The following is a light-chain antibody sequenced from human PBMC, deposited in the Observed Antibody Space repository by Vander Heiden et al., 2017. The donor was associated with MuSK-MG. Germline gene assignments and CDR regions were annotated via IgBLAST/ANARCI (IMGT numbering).Light chain of an antibody. CDR1: QNIGTW. CDR2: AAS. CDR3: QQAYSFPRT. V-gene: IGKV1-12*01. Sequence: DLQMTQSPSSVSASVGDRVTITCRASQNIGTWLAWYQQKPGKVPKHLIYAASTLQGGVPSRFSGSGSGTDFTLTITNLQAEDFATYFCQQAYSFPRTFGQGTKVEV. J-gene: IGKJ1*01.